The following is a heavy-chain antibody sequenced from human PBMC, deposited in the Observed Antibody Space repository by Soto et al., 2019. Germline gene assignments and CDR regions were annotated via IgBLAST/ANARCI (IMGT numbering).Heavy chain of an antibody. CDR1: GYTFTSYG. J-gene: IGHJ3*02. V-gene: IGHV1-18*01. D-gene: IGHD3-10*01. CDR3: ATEPIPMVRGPPTI. CDR2: ISAYNGNT. Sequence: QVQLVQSGAEVKKPGASVKVSCKASGYTFTSYGISWVRQAPGQGLEWMGWISAYNGNTNYAQKLQGRVTMTTDTSTSTAYMELRSLRADDTAVYYCATEPIPMVRGPPTIWGQGTMVTVSS.